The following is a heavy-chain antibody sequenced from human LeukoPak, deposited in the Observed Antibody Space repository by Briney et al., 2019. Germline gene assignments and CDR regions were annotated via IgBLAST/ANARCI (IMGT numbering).Heavy chain of an antibody. Sequence: ASVKVSCKASGYTFTVYSMHWVRQAPGQGLEWMGWINPNSGDTKYSQNFQGRVTMSWDTSISTAYMELNRLTSDDTAVYYCARDSDILTGYFSPPDYWGQGTLVTVSS. J-gene: IGHJ4*02. V-gene: IGHV1-2*02. CDR2: INPNSGDT. CDR1: GYTFTVYS. CDR3: ARDSDILTGYFSPPDY. D-gene: IGHD3-9*01.